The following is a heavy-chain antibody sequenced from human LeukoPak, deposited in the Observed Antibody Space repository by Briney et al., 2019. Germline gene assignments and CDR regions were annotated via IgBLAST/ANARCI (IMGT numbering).Heavy chain of an antibody. V-gene: IGHV3-74*01. CDR2: INGDGSST. CDR3: ARELPFDY. J-gene: IGHJ4*02. Sequence: PGGSLRLSCAASGFTFSRYWMHWVRQAPGKGLVWISRINGDGSSTTYADSVKGRFTISRDNAKNTVYLQMNSLRAEDTAVYYCARELPFDYWGQGTLVTASS. CDR1: GFTFSRYW.